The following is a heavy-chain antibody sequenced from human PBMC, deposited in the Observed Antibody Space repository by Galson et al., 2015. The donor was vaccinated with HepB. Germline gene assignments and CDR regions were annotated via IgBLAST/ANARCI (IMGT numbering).Heavy chain of an antibody. Sequence: SLRLSCAASGFTFSSYAMHWVRQAPGKGLEYVSAISSNGGSTYYADSVKGRFTISRDNSKNTLYLQMSSLRAEDTAAYYCVKERDGYNDDAFDIWGQGTMVTVSS. V-gene: IGHV3-64D*06. D-gene: IGHD5-24*01. J-gene: IGHJ3*02. CDR1: GFTFSSYA. CDR2: ISSNGGST. CDR3: VKERDGYNDDAFDI.